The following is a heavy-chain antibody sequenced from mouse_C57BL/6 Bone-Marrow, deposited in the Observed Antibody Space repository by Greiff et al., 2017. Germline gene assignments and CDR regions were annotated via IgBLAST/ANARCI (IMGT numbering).Heavy chain of an antibody. J-gene: IGHJ2*01. CDR2: IYPRSGNT. D-gene: IGHD2-12*01. CDR3: ARLGEYDEDY. Sequence: VKLVESGAELARPGASVKLSCKASGYTFTSYGISWVKQRTGQGLEWIGEIYPRSGNTYYNEKFKGKATLTADKSSSTAYMELRSLTSEDSAVYFCARLGEYDEDYWGQGTTLTVSS. CDR1: GYTFTSYG. V-gene: IGHV1-81*01.